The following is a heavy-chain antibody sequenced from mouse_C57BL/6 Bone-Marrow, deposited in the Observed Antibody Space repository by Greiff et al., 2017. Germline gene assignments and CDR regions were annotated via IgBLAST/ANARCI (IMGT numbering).Heavy chain of an antibody. J-gene: IGHJ2*01. V-gene: IGHV1-52*01. CDR1: GYTFTSYW. CDR2: IDPSDSET. CDR3: ARSTGTMEYFDD. D-gene: IGHD4-1*02. Sequence: QVQLQQPGAELVRPGSSVKLSCKASGYTFTSYWMHWVKQRPIQGLEWIGNIDPSDSETHYNQKFKDKATLTVDKSSSTAYMQLSSLTSEDSAVYYCARSTGTMEYFDDWGQGTTLTVSS.